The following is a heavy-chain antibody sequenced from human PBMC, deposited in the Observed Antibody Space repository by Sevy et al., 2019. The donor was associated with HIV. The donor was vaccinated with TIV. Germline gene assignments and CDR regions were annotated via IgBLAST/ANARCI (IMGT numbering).Heavy chain of an antibody. J-gene: IGHJ5*01. D-gene: IGHD3-10*01. CDR3: ARYNRYGSGRIIITGFHS. CDR1: GFTFSTYW. V-gene: IGHV3-7*01. Sequence: GGSLRLSCAASGFTFSTYWMSWVRQAPGKGLQWVANIKHGGTEKYYVDSVKGRFTISRDNAKNSLYLQMNSLRAEDTAVYYCARYNRYGSGRIIITGFHSWGQGTLVTVSS. CDR2: IKHGGTEK.